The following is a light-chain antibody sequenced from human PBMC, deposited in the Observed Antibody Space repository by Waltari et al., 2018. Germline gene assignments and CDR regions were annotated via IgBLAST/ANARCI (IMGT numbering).Light chain of an antibody. CDR1: ALPKPF. CDR3: QSADSSGTYDV. CDR2: KDT. V-gene: IGLV3-25*03. Sequence: SYELTQPPSVSVSPGQTARITCSGDALPKPFAYWYQQKPGQAPVLVMYKDTERPSGIPERFSGSSSGTTVTLTISGAQAEDEADYHCQSADSSGTYDVFGTGTKVTVL. J-gene: IGLJ1*01.